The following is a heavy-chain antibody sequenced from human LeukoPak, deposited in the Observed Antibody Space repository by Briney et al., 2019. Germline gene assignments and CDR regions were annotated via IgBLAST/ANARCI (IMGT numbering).Heavy chain of an antibody. CDR2: IYPGDSDI. CDR3: ARLRDYYDSSGYSKYYFDY. V-gene: IGHV5-51*01. Sequence: GESLKISCKGSGYSFTSYWIGWVRQMPGKGLEWMGIIYPGDSDIRYSPSFQGQVTISADKSISTAYLQWSSLKASDTAMYYCARLRDYYDSSGYSKYYFDYWGQGTLVTVSS. CDR1: GYSFTSYW. J-gene: IGHJ4*02. D-gene: IGHD3-22*01.